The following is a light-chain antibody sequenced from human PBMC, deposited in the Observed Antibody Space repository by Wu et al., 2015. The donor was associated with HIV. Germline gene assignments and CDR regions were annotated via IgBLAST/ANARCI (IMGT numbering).Light chain of an antibody. V-gene: IGKV1-5*03. CDR3: QQYNSYLWT. CDR1: QSISSW. Sequence: DIQMTQSPSTPSASVGDRVTITCRASQSISSWLAWYQQKPGKAPKLLIYKASSLESGVPSRFSGSGSGTEFTLTISSLQPDDFATYYCQQYNSYLWTFGQGTKVEV. J-gene: IGKJ1*01. CDR2: KAS.